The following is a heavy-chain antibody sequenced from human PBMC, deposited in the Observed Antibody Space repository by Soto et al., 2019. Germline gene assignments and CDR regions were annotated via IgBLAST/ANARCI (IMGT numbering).Heavy chain of an antibody. Sequence: VESVKISCKGCGYSFTSYWIGWVRQMPGKGLEWMGIIYPGDSDTRYSPSFQGQVTISADKSISTAYLQWSSLKASDTAMYYCARTSAAGKYYYGMDVWGQGTTVTVSS. J-gene: IGHJ6*02. CDR1: GYSFTSYW. D-gene: IGHD6-13*01. CDR3: ARTSAAGKYYYGMDV. V-gene: IGHV5-51*01. CDR2: IYPGDSDT.